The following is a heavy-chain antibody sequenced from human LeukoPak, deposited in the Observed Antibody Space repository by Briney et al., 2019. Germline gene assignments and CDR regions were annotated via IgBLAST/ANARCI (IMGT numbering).Heavy chain of an antibody. CDR3: ARDPPNDYYDSSGSFDY. CDR2: ISSSSSYI. V-gene: IGHV3-21*01. J-gene: IGHJ4*02. D-gene: IGHD3-22*01. CDR1: GFTFSSYS. Sequence: GGSLRLSCAASGFTFSSYSMNWVRQAPGKGLEWVSSISSSSSYIYYADSVKGRFTISGDNAKNSLYLQMNSLRAEDTAVYYCARDPPNDYYDSSGSFDYWGQGTLVTVSS.